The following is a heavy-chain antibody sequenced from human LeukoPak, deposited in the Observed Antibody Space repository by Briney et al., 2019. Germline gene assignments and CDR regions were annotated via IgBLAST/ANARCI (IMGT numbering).Heavy chain of an antibody. CDR3: ASGYYDSTGYYRYYFDY. J-gene: IGHJ4*02. V-gene: IGHV3-53*01. CDR1: GLSISSNY. CDR2: IYGGGST. Sequence: PGGSLRLSCAASGLSISSNYMSWVRQAPGKGLEWVSVIYGGGSTYHADFVRGRFTISRDNSKNTLYLQMNSLRAEDTAVYYCASGYYDSTGYYRYYFDYWGQGTLVTVSS. D-gene: IGHD3-22*01.